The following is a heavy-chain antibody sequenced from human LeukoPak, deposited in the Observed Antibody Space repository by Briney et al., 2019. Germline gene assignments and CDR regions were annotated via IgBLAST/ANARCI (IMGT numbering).Heavy chain of an antibody. CDR1: GYSFTSYW. CDR2: IYPGDSDT. J-gene: IGHJ6*02. V-gene: IGHV5-51*01. D-gene: IGHD6-19*01. CDR3: ASSFRSKQWLGDYYYYYGMDV. Sequence: GESLQISCKGSGYSFTSYWIGWVRQMPGKGLEWMGIIYPGDSDTRYSPSFQGQVTISADKSISTAYLQWSSLKASDTAMYYCASSFRSKQWLGDYYYYYGMDVWGQGTTVTVSS.